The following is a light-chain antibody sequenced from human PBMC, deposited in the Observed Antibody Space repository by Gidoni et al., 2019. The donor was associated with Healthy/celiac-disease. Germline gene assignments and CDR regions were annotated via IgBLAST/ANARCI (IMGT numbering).Light chain of an antibody. V-gene: IGKV4-1*01. J-gene: IGKJ4*01. CDR1: QSVLYSSNNKNY. CDR3: QQYYSTLT. Sequence: DIVMTPSPDSLAVSLGERATINCKSSQSVLYSSNNKNYLAWYQQKPGQPPKLLIYWASTRESGVPDRFSGSGSGPDFTLTISSLQAEDVAVYYCQQYYSTLTFGGGTKVEIK. CDR2: WAS.